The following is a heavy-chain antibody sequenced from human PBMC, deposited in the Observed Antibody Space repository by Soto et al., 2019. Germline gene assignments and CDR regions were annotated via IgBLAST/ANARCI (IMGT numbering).Heavy chain of an antibody. V-gene: IGHV1-8*01. Sequence: QVQLVQSGAEVRKPGASVRVSCKASGYSFTGHDVNWVRQASGQGLEWMGWMNPKSGGTGYAQKFQGRVTMTRDTSLNTAYMDLSGLTSQDTAVYYCVKVAELMSGYYHAMDVWGQGTTVTVSS. CDR3: VKVAELMSGYYHAMDV. CDR2: MNPKSGGT. CDR1: GYSFTGHD. J-gene: IGHJ6*02. D-gene: IGHD1-7*01.